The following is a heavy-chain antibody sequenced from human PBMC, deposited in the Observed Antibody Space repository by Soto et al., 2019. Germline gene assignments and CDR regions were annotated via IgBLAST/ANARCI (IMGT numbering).Heavy chain of an antibody. CDR1: GFTFSNAW. J-gene: IGHJ4*02. V-gene: IGHV3-15*07. D-gene: IGHD3-10*01. CDR2: IKSKTDGGTT. Sequence: GGSLRLSCAASGFTFSNAWMNWVRQAPGKGLEWVGRIKSKTDGGTTDYAAPVKGRFTISRDDSKNTLYLQMNSLKTEDTAVYYCTTRDYYYGSGSYYKGPLHDYWGQGTLVTVSS. CDR3: TTRDYYYGSGSYYKGPLHDY.